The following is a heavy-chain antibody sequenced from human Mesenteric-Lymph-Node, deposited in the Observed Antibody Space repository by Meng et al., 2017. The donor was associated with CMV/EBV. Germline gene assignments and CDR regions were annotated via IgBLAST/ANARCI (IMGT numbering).Heavy chain of an antibody. V-gene: IGHV4-34*01. CDR3: ARGKGGGRREFDP. J-gene: IGHJ5*02. Sequence: CAVYGGSFSGYYWSWIRQPPGKGLEWIGEINHSGSTNYNPSLKSRVTISVDTSKNQFSLKLSSVTAADTAVYYCARGKGGGRREFDPWGQGTLVTVSS. CDR2: INHSGST. D-gene: IGHD2-15*01. CDR1: GGSFSGYY.